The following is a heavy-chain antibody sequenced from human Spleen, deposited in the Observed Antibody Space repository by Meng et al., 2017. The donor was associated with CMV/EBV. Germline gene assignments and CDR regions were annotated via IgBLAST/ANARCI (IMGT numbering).Heavy chain of an antibody. Sequence: SETLSLTCTVSGGSISSSSYYWGWIRQPPGKGLEWIGDIYHTGSTNYNPSLNSRVSISLATPKNQFSLKLISVTAADSAVYYCARGRGGMAYWGQGTLVTVSS. D-gene: IGHD3-16*01. CDR1: GGSISSSSYY. CDR3: ARGRGGMAY. V-gene: IGHV4-61*05. CDR2: IYHTGST. J-gene: IGHJ4*02.